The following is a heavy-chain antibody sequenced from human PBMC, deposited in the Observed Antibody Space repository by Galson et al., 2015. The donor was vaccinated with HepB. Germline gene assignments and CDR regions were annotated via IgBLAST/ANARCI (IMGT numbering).Heavy chain of an antibody. CDR3: AQLGTGY. D-gene: IGHD6-13*01. CDR1: GFSIRSHY. CDR2: IHGGNNR. Sequence: SLRLSCAASGFSIRSHYMNWVRQAPGKGLEWVSVIHGGNNRYYADPPKGRFTISRDDSINTLFLQMNSLRVEDTAVYYCAQLGTGYWGQGTLVTVSS. J-gene: IGHJ4*02. V-gene: IGHV3-53*01.